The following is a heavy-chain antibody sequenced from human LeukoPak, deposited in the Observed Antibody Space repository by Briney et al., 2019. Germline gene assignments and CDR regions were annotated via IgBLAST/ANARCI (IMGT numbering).Heavy chain of an antibody. J-gene: IGHJ4*02. Sequence: GGSLRLSCVDPGFTFTSYRMHWVRQAPGKGLVWVSRINPDGSSTIYADSVKGRFTISRDNAKNTLYLQMNSLSADDTAVYYCTRDRPIDYWGQGTLVTVSS. V-gene: IGHV3-74*01. CDR2: INPDGSST. CDR1: GFTFTSYR. CDR3: TRDRPIDY.